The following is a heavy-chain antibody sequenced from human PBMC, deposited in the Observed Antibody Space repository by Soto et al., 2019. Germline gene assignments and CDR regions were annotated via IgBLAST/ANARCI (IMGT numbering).Heavy chain of an antibody. CDR1: GVSISSYY. D-gene: IGHD3-22*01. J-gene: IGHJ3*02. Sequence: SETLSLTCTVSGVSISSYYWSWIRQPPGKGLEWIGYIYHSGSTYYNPSLKSRVTISVDRSKNQFSLKLSSVTAADTAVYYCARSPYDSSGSYAFDIWGQGTMVTVSS. CDR2: IYHSGST. V-gene: IGHV4-59*12. CDR3: ARSPYDSSGSYAFDI.